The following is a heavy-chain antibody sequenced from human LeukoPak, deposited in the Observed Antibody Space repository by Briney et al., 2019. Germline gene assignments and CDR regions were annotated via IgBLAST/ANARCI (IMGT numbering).Heavy chain of an antibody. D-gene: IGHD5-12*01. V-gene: IGHV3-74*01. CDR2: MYGDMRDI. J-gene: IGHJ5*02. CDR1: GLTFSNSW. CDR3: ARDLGLRGST. Sequence: GGSLRLSCEASGLTFSNSWMHWVRQIPGKGLAWVSRMYGDMRDISYADSVKGRFTISRDNAKNTLYLQMNSLRGEDTAVYYCARDLGLRGSTWGQGTLVTVSS.